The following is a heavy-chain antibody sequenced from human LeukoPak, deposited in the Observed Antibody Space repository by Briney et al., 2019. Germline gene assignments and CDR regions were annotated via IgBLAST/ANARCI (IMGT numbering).Heavy chain of an antibody. V-gene: IGHV4-59*01. CDR2: IYYSGST. CDR3: ARDHPIAVASGYYYYYGMDV. D-gene: IGHD6-19*01. J-gene: IGHJ6*02. Sequence: KASETLSLTCTVSGGSISSYYWSWIRQPPGKGLEWIGYIYYSGSTNYNPSLKSRVAISVDTSKNQFSLKLSSVTAADTAVYYCARDHPIAVASGYYYYYGMDVWGQGTTVTVSS. CDR1: GGSISSYY.